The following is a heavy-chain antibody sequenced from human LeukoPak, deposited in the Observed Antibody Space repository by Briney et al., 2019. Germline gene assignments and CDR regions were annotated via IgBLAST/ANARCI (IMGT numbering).Heavy chain of an antibody. CDR2: IYPGDSDT. CDR3: ARRVEMATITGYYYYMDV. Sequence: GESLKISCKGSGYSFTSYWIGWVRQMPGKGLERMGIIYPGDSDTRYSPSFQGQVTISADKSISTAYLQWSSLKASDTAMYYCARRVEMATITGYYYYMDVWGKGTTVTVSS. V-gene: IGHV5-51*01. CDR1: GYSFTSYW. D-gene: IGHD5-24*01. J-gene: IGHJ6*03.